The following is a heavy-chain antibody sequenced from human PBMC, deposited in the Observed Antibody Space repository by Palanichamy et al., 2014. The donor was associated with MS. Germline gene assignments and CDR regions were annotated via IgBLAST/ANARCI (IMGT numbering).Heavy chain of an antibody. CDR2: IYYRGST. J-gene: IGHJ4*02. Sequence: QLELQESGPGLVKPSETLSLTCTVSGGSISTSSYYWGWIRQSPGKGLEWVGSIYYRGSTYYNRSLKSRVTISIDTSKNQFSLRLSSVTAEDTAVYYCARDQYESSGYLYYFDYWGQGALVTVSS. CDR3: ARDQYESSGYLYYFDY. V-gene: IGHV4-39*07. CDR1: GGSISTSSYY. D-gene: IGHD3-22*01.